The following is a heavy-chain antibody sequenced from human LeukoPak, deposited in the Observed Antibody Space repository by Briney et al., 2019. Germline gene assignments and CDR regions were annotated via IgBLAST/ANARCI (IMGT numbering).Heavy chain of an antibody. CDR1: GFTFSSYS. J-gene: IGHJ3*02. Sequence: GGSLRLSCAASGFTFSSYSMNWVRQAPGKGLEWVSAISGSGGSTYYADSVKGRFTISRDNSKNTLYVQMNSLRAEDTAVYYCAKWPGIAAAGAQMAFDIWGQGTMVTVSS. CDR3: AKWPGIAAAGAQMAFDI. V-gene: IGHV3-23*01. CDR2: ISGSGGST. D-gene: IGHD6-13*01.